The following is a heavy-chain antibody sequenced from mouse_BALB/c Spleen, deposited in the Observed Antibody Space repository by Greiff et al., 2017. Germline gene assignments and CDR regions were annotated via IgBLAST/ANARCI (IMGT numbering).Heavy chain of an antibody. CDR1: GYSITSDYA. J-gene: IGHJ4*01. V-gene: IGHV3-2*02. CDR3: ARGHAMDY. CDR2: ISYSGST. Sequence: VQLQQSGPGLVKPSQSLSLTCTVTGYSITSDYAWNWIRQFPGNKLEWMGYISYSGSTSYNPSLKSRISITRDTSKNQFFLQLNSVTTEDTATYYCARGHAMDYWGQGTSVTVSS.